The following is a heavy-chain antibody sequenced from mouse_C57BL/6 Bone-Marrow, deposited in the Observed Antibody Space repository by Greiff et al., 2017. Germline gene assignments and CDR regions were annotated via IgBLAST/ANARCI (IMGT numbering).Heavy chain of an antibody. J-gene: IGHJ4*01. CDR2: IYPRSGNT. CDR1: GYTFTSYG. V-gene: IGHV1-81*01. CDR3: AAIYYYGSSYYYAMDY. Sequence: VQLQQSGAELARPGASVKLSCKASGYTFTSYGISWVKQRTGQGLEWIGEIYPRSGNTYYNAKFKGKATLTADKSSSTAYMELRSLTSEDSAVXFCAAIYYYGSSYYYAMDYWGQGTSVTVSS. D-gene: IGHD1-1*01.